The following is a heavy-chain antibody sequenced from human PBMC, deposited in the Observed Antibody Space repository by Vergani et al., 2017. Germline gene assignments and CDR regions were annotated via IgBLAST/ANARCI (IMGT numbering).Heavy chain of an antibody. V-gene: IGHV5-51*01. D-gene: IGHD3-9*01. CDR2: IYPGDSDT. CDR3: ARLRTYYDILTGYYRHYYFDY. J-gene: IGHJ4*02. CDR1: GYSFTSYW. Sequence: EVQLVQSGAEVKKPGESLKISCKGSGYSFTSYWIGWVRQMPGKGLEWMGIIYPGDSDTRYSPSFQGQVTISADKSISTAYLQWSSLKASDTAMYYWARLRTYYDILTGYYRHYYFDYWGQGTLVTVSS.